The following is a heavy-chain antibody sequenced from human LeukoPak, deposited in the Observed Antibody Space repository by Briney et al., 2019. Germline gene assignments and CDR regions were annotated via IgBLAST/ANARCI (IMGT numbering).Heavy chain of an antibody. V-gene: IGHV3-72*01. CDR2: TRNKANSYTT. J-gene: IGHJ4*02. Sequence: GGSLRLSCAASGFTFSDHYMDWVRQAPGKGLEWVGRTRNKANSYTTEYAASVKGRFTISRDDSKNSLYLQMNSLKTEDTAVYYCARGRGHYYDSSGYFDYWGQGTLVTVSS. CDR1: GFTFSDHY. CDR3: ARGRGHYYDSSGYFDY. D-gene: IGHD3-22*01.